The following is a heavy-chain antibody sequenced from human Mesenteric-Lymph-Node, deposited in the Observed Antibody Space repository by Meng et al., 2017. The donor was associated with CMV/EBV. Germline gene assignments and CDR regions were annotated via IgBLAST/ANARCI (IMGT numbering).Heavy chain of an antibody. CDR3: ARQASSNRWYWRYNWLDP. Sequence: SGWLPQMPGKGLDWMGIIYPDDSNTRYSPSFQGQVTMSAEKSINTAYLQWSSLKASDTAMYYCARQASSNRWYWRYNWLDPWGQGTLVTVSS. CDR2: IYPDDSNT. V-gene: IGHV5-51*01. J-gene: IGHJ5*02. D-gene: IGHD6-13*01.